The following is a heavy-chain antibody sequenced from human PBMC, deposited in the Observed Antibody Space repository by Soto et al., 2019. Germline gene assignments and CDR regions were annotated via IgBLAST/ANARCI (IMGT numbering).Heavy chain of an antibody. CDR2: MNPNSGNT. V-gene: IGHV1-8*01. Sequence: ASVKVSCKASGYTFTSYDINWVRQATGQGLEWMGWMNPNSGNTGYAQKFQGRVTMTRNTSISTAYMELSSLRSEDTAVYYCARDITTFGVSRSPPAFDIWGQGTMVTVSS. J-gene: IGHJ3*02. CDR3: ARDITTFGVSRSPPAFDI. CDR1: GYTFTSYD. D-gene: IGHD3-3*01.